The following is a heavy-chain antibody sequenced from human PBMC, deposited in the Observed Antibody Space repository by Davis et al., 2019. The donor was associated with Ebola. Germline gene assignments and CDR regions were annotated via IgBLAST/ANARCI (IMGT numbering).Heavy chain of an antibody. Sequence: MPSETLSLTCAVYGGSFSGYYWSWIRQPPGKGLEWIGEINHSGSTNYNPSLKSRVTISIDTSKNQFSLKLNSVTAADTAVYYCARGDSYYDPSGFYAGPEAPDHWGQGTLVSVSS. CDR2: INHSGST. D-gene: IGHD3-22*01. CDR1: GGSFSGYY. CDR3: ARGDSYYDPSGFYAGPEAPDH. J-gene: IGHJ4*02. V-gene: IGHV4-34*01.